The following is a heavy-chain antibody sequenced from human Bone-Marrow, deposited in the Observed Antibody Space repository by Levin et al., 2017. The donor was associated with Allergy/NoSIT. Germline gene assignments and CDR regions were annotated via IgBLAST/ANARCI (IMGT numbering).Heavy chain of an antibody. CDR3: AREKGVGTYQGFDY. V-gene: IGHV4-4*02. J-gene: IGHJ4*02. CDR2: IFHNGNT. D-gene: IGHD2-2*01. Sequence: SETLSLTCAVSGGSITSFNWWSWVRQPPGKGLEWIGEIFHNGNTNYNPSLQSRVTISVDKSKNQFSLRLHSVTAADTAVYDCAREKGVGTYQGFDYLGQGTLVTVSS. CDR1: GGSITSFNW.